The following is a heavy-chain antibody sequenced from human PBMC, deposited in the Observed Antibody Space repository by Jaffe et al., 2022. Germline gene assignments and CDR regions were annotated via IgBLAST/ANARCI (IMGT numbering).Heavy chain of an antibody. CDR2: IKQDGSEK. Sequence: EVQLVESGGGLVQPGGSLRLSCAASGFTFSSYWMSWVRQAPGKGLEWVANIKQDGSEKYYVDSVKGRFTISRDNAKNSLYLQMNSLRAEDTAVYYCARGSLYGYSSGWYDGWGQGTLVTVSS. D-gene: IGHD6-19*01. CDR1: GFTFSSYW. CDR3: ARGSLYGYSSGWYDG. V-gene: IGHV3-7*05. J-gene: IGHJ4*02.